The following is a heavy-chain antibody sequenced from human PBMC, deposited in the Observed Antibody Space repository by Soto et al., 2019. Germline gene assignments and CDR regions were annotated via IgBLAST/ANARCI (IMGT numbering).Heavy chain of an antibody. V-gene: IGHV3-23*01. Sequence: GGSLRLSCAASGVTFSSYAMSWVRQAPGKGLEWVSAISVSGGSTYYADSVKGRFTISRDNSKNTLYLQMNSLRAEDTAVYYCAKGNGWLLFDYWGQGTLVTVSS. D-gene: IGHD6-19*01. J-gene: IGHJ4*02. CDR1: GVTFSSYA. CDR3: AKGNGWLLFDY. CDR2: ISVSGGST.